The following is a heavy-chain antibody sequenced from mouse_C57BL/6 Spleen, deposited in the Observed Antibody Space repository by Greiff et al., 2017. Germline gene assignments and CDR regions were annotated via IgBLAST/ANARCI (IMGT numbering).Heavy chain of an antibody. D-gene: IGHD1-1*01. CDR2: IDPNSGGT. CDR1: GYTFTSYW. Sequence: VKLQQPGAELVKPGASVKLSCKASGYTFTSYWMHWVKQRPGRGLEWIGRIDPNSGGTKYNEKFKSKATLTVDKPSSTAYMQRSSLTSEDSAVYYCASGSSYRYFDVWGTGTTVTVSS. J-gene: IGHJ1*03. V-gene: IGHV1-72*01. CDR3: ASGSSYRYFDV.